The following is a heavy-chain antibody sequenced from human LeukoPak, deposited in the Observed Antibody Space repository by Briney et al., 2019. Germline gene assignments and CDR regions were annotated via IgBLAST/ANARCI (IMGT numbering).Heavy chain of an antibody. CDR1: GGSISSSSYY. D-gene: IGHD1-1*01. CDR3: ATPGPLEGTLDAFDI. Sequence: SETLSLTCTVSGGSISSSSYYWGWIRQPPGNGLEWIGSIYYSGSTYYNPSLKSRVTISVDTSKNQFSLKLSSVTAADTAVYYCATPGPLEGTLDAFDIWGQGTMVTVSS. J-gene: IGHJ3*02. CDR2: IYYSGST. V-gene: IGHV4-39*07.